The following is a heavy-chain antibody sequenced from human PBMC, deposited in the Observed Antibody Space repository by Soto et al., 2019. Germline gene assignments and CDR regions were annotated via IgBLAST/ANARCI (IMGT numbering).Heavy chain of an antibody. CDR3: ARDRKILGYCSSTSCPTNNWFDP. V-gene: IGHV1-3*01. D-gene: IGHD2-2*01. Sequence: ASVKVSCKASGYTFTSYAMQWVRQAPGQRLEWMGWINAGNGNTKYSQKFQGRVTITRDTSASTAYMELSSLRSEDTAVYYCARDRKILGYCSSTSCPTNNWFDPWGQGTLVTVSS. J-gene: IGHJ5*02. CDR2: INAGNGNT. CDR1: GYTFTSYA.